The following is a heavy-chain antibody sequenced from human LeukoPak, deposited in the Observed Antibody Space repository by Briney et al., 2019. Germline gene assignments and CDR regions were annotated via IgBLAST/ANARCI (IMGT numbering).Heavy chain of an antibody. Sequence: GGSLRLSCVASGFSFDKHTMHWVRQAPGMGLEFVSSINSVGGAIFYGSSVKDRFTISRDNSKNMLYLQMGSLRVEDMAVYYCARVGDGSSYDLWGQGTLLTVPS. J-gene: IGHJ5*02. CDR3: ARVGDGSSYDL. D-gene: IGHD5-24*01. CDR2: INSVGGAI. CDR1: GFSFDKHT. V-gene: IGHV3-64*01.